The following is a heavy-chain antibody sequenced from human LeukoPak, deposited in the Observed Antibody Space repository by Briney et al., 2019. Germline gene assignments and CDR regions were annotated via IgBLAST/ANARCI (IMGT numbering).Heavy chain of an antibody. CDR3: TRGPRNFYYFDY. V-gene: IGHV4-59*01. CDR2: IYYSGST. J-gene: IGHJ4*02. CDR1: GGSISSYY. D-gene: IGHD4-11*01. Sequence: SETLSLTCTVSGGSISSYYWSWIRQPPGKGLEWIGYIYYSGSTNYNPSLKSRVTISVDTSKNQFSLKLSSVTAADTAVYYCTRGPRNFYYFDYWGQGTLVTVSS.